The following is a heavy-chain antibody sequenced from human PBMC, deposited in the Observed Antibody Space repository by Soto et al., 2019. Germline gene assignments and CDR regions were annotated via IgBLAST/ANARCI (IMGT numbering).Heavy chain of an antibody. D-gene: IGHD6-13*01. CDR2: IYYSGST. V-gene: IGHV4-59*08. CDR3: ARQTAAAGTGWFDV. J-gene: IGHJ6*02. Sequence: SETLSLTCTVSGGSISSYYWSWIRQPPGKGLEWIGYIYYSGSTNYNPSLKSRVTISVDTSKNQFSLKLSSVTAADTAVYYCARQTAAAGTGWFDVWDQGTTVTVSS. CDR1: GGSISSYY.